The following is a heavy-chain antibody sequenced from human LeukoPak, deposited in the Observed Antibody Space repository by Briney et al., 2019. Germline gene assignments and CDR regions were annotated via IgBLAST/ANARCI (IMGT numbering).Heavy chain of an antibody. CDR1: GVFISSSGYY. V-gene: IGHV4-39*01. Sequence: SETLSLTCTVSGVFISSSGYYWAWIRQPPGKGLECIGSVYYGGSSYYDPSLKSRVTISLDTSKNQFSLKLSSVTAADTAVYYCARLFGYRDNYFDYWGQGTVVTVSS. J-gene: IGHJ4*02. D-gene: IGHD5-18*01. CDR3: ARLFGYRDNYFDY. CDR2: VYYGGSS.